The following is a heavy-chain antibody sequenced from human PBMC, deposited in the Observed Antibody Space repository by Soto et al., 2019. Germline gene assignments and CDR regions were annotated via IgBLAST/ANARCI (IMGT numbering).Heavy chain of an antibody. D-gene: IGHD4-17*01. CDR2: INHSGST. Sequence: SETLSLTCAVYGGSFSGYYWSWIRQPPGKGLEWIGEINHSGSTNYNPSLKSRVTISVDTSKNQFSLKLSSVTAADTAVYYCARGPSATVTRINYFDYWGQGTLVTVSS. CDR3: ARGPSATVTRINYFDY. CDR1: GGSFSGYY. V-gene: IGHV4-34*01. J-gene: IGHJ4*02.